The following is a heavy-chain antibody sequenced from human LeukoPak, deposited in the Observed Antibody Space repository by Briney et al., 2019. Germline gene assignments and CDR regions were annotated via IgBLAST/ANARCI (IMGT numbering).Heavy chain of an antibody. J-gene: IGHJ4*02. Sequence: GASVKVSCKASGYTFTGYYMHWVRQAPGQGLEWMGRISPNSGGTNYAQKFQGRVTMTRDTSISTAYMELSRLRSDDTAVYYCARLGPSSRIAGAVLYYFDYWGQGTLVTVSS. D-gene: IGHD6-13*01. CDR2: ISPNSGGT. CDR3: ARLGPSSRIAGAVLYYFDY. V-gene: IGHV1-2*06. CDR1: GYTFTGYY.